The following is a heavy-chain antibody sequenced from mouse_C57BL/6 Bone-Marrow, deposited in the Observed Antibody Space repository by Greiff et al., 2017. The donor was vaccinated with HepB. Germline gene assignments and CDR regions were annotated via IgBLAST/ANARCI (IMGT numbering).Heavy chain of an antibody. CDR2: IWGDGST. J-gene: IGHJ4*01. Sequence: QVQLKQSGPGLVAPSQSLSITCTVSGFSLTSYGVSWVRQPPGKGLEWLGVIWGDGSTNYHSALISRLSISKDNSKSQVFLKLNSLQTDDTATYYCAKSFITTVVATDYYAMDYWGQGTSVTVSS. D-gene: IGHD1-1*01. CDR1: GFSLTSYG. CDR3: AKSFITTVVATDYYAMDY. V-gene: IGHV2-3*01.